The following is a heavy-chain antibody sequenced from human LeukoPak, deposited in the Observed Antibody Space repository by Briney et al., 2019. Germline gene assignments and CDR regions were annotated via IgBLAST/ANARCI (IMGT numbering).Heavy chain of an antibody. D-gene: IGHD2-21*02. CDR1: GFPFSGNA. CDR3: AKDLGWWVTADY. J-gene: IGHJ4*02. Sequence: PGGSLRLSCAASGFPFSGNAMSWVRQVPGRGLEWVSGVGGDEKTHYADFVRGRFTISRDNAKNTVFLQMNSLTVEDAAVYYCAKDLGWWVTADYWGQGVLVTVSS. CDR2: VGGDEKT. V-gene: IGHV3-23*01.